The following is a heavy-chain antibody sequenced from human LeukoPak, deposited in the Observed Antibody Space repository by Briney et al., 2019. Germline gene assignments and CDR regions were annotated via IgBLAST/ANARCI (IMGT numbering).Heavy chain of an antibody. CDR3: ARYSSAPPPDYYYMDV. CDR1: GYTFTGYY. Sequence: ASVKVSCKASGYTFTGYYMHWVRQAPGQGLEWMGWINPNSGGTNYAQKFQGRVTMTTDTSTSTAYMELRSLRSDDTAVYYCARYSSAPPPDYYYMDVWGKGTTVTVSS. J-gene: IGHJ6*03. CDR2: INPNSGGT. D-gene: IGHD2-21*01. V-gene: IGHV1-2*02.